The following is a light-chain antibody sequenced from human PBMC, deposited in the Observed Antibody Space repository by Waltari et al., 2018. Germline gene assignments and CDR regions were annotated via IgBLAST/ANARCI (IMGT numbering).Light chain of an antibody. CDR1: QSVFYRSDNKNY. J-gene: IGKJ1*01. CDR3: QQYYRSRT. V-gene: IGKV4-1*01. Sequence: DIVMTQSPDSLAVSLGERATIDCKSSQSVFYRSDNKNYLAWYQHKHGHPPKFLFYWESTRRSGVPDRFSASGSGTDFTLTINNLQAEDVAVYYCQQYYRSRTFGQGTKVEIK. CDR2: WES.